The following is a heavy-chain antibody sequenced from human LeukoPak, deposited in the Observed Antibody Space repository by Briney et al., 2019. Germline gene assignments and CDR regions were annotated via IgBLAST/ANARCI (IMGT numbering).Heavy chain of an antibody. CDR3: ARGGAVRGYYYYGMDV. Sequence: PSETLSLTCAVYGGSFSGYYWSWIRQPPGKGLEWIGEINHSGSTNYNPSLKSRVTISVDTSKNQFSLKLSSVTAADTAVYYCARGGAVRGYYYYGMDVWGQGTTVTVSS. D-gene: IGHD3-10*01. J-gene: IGHJ6*02. CDR1: GGSFSGYY. V-gene: IGHV4-34*01. CDR2: INHSGST.